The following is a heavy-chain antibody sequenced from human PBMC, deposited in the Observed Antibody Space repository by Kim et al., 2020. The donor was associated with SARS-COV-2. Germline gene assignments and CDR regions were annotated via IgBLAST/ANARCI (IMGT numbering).Heavy chain of an antibody. J-gene: IGHJ4*02. V-gene: IGHV4-61*01. CDR3: ARGRGDIVVVVAATPPSFYY. CDR2: IYYSGST. CDR1: GGSVSSGSYY. D-gene: IGHD2-15*01. Sequence: SETLSLTCTVSGGSVSSGSYYWSWIRQPPGKGLEWIGYIYYSGSTNYNPSLKSRVTISVDTSKNQFSLKLSSVTAADTAVYYCARGRGDIVVVVAATPPSFYYWGQGTLRTVSS.